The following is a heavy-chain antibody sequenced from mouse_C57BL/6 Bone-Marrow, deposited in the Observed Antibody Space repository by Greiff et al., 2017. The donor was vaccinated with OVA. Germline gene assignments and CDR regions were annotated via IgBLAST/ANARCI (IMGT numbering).Heavy chain of an antibody. J-gene: IGHJ2*01. V-gene: IGHV5-17*01. D-gene: IGHD2-2*01. CDR2: ISSGSSTI. CDR1: GFTFSDYG. Sequence: EVKLMESGGGLVKPGGSLKLSCAASGFTFSDYGMHWVRQAPEKGLEWVAYISSGSSTIYYADTVKGRFTISRDNAKNTLFLQMTSLRSEDTAMYYCARAMVTTTGGDYWGQGTTLTVSS. CDR3: ARAMVTTTGGDY.